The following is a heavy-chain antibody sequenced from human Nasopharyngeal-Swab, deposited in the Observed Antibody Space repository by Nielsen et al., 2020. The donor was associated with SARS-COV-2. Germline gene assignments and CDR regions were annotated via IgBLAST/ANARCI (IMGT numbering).Heavy chain of an antibody. CDR1: GFTFSTYA. D-gene: IGHD2-15*01. CDR3: ARIEYDFWGYCSGGSCGTRFDP. J-gene: IGHJ5*02. CDR2: FSGSGGST. V-gene: IGHV3-23*01. Sequence: GGSLRLSCAASGFTFSTYAITRVRQLPGNGPEWVSAFSGSGGSTYYADSVKGRFTISRDNSKNTLYLQMNSLRAEDTAVYYCARIEYDFWGYCSGGSCGTRFDPWGQGTLVTVSS.